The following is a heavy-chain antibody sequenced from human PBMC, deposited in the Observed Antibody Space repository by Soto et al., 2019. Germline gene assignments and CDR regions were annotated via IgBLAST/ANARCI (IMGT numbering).Heavy chain of an antibody. CDR2: ASGSGGGT. Sequence: ETLSLTCAASGFTFNTYGMTWVRQAPGKGLEWVSTASGSGGGTYYADSVKGRFTISRVNSKNTMYLQMSNLRAEDTAVYFCARIGPYCGGDCYPDFDFWGLGTPVTVSS. V-gene: IGHV3-23*01. J-gene: IGHJ4*02. D-gene: IGHD2-21*02. CDR3: ARIGPYCGGDCYPDFDF. CDR1: GFTFNTYG.